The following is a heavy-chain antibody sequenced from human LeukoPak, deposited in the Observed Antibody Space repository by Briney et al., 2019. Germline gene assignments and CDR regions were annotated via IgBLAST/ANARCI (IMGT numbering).Heavy chain of an antibody. CDR3: AGQSNWFDP. V-gene: IGHV3-48*02. CDR2: ISTSGSTI. Sequence: GGSLRLSCAASGFTFSSYSMNWVRQAPVKGLEWVSYISTSGSTIYYADSAKGRFTISRDNAGNSLYLQMNSLRDEDTAVYYCAGQSNWFDPWGQGTLVTVAS. J-gene: IGHJ5*02. CDR1: GFTFSSYS.